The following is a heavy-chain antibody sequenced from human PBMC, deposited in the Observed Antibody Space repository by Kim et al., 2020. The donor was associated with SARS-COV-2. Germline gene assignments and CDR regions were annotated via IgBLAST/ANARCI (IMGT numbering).Heavy chain of an antibody. CDR3: ARQCSYGSFDY. Sequence: SETLSLTCTVSVGSISSSSYYWGWLRQPPGKGLEWIGSIYYSGSTYYNPSLKSRVTISVDTSKNQFSLKLSSVTAADTAVYYWARQCSYGSFDYWGQGTLVTVSS. V-gene: IGHV4-39*01. D-gene: IGHD5-18*01. J-gene: IGHJ4*02. CDR2: IYYSGST. CDR1: VGSISSSSYY.